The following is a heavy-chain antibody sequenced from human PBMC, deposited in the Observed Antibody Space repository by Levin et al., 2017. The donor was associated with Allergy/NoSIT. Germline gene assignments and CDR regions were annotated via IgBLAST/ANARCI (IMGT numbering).Heavy chain of an antibody. J-gene: IGHJ4*02. D-gene: IGHD6-19*01. CDR3: GSSGWYRSDYY. V-gene: IGHV4-34*01. Sequence: PSETLSLTCAVYGGSFSGYYWSWIRQPPGKGLEWIGEINHSGSTNYNPSLKSRVTISVDTSKNQFSLKLSSVTAADTAVYYCGSSGWYRSDYYWGQGTLVTVSS. CDR1: GGSFSGYY. CDR2: INHSGST.